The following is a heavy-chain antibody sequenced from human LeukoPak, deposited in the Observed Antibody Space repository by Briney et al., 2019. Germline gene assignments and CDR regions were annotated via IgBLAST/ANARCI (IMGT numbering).Heavy chain of an antibody. D-gene: IGHD2-2*02. J-gene: IGHJ4*02. CDR2: IYTSGST. CDR3: AREYCSSTSCYSKAFGY. CDR1: GGSISSYY. V-gene: IGHV4-4*07. Sequence: SETLSLTCTVSGGSISSYYWSWIRQPAGKGLEWIGRIYTSGSTNYNPHLKSRVTMSVDTSKNQFSLKLSSVTAADTAVYYCAREYCSSTSCYSKAFGYWGQGTLVTVSS.